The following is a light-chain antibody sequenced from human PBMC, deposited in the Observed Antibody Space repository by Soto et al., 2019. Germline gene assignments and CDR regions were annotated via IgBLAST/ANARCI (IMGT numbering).Light chain of an antibody. J-gene: IGKJ2*01. V-gene: IGKV3-20*01. CDR3: QQYGSSPPTYT. CDR1: QDVSSSY. CDR2: GAS. Sequence: EIVLTQSPGTLSLSPGERSTLSCRASQDVSSSYLAWYQQKPGQAPRLLIYGASSRATGIPDRFSGSGCGTDFTLTITSLEPEDFAVYYCQQYGSSPPTYTFGQGTKVDIK.